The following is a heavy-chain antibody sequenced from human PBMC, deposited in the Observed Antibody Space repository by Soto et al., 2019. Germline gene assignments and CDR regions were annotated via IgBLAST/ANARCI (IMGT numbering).Heavy chain of an antibody. CDR3: ARWVFYYYDSSGYGPNFDY. Sequence: PSETLSLTCTVSGGSISSYYWSWIRQPPGKGLEWIGYIYYSGSTNYNPSLKSRVTISVDTSKNQFSLKLSSVTAADTAVYYCARWVFYYYDSSGYGPNFDYWGQGTLVTVSS. CDR2: IYYSGST. V-gene: IGHV4-59*01. J-gene: IGHJ4*02. D-gene: IGHD3-22*01. CDR1: GGSISSYY.